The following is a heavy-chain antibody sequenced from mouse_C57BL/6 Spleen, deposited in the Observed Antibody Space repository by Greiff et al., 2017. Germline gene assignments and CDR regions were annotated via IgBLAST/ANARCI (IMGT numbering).Heavy chain of an antibody. Sequence: QVQLQQSGPELVKPGASVKISCKASGYAFSSSWMNWVKQRPGKGLEWIGRINPGDGDTNYNGKFKGKATLTADKSSSTAYMQLSSLTSEDSAVYFCASRLLYWGKGTSVTVSS. CDR1: GYAFSSSW. J-gene: IGHJ4*01. CDR2: INPGDGDT. V-gene: IGHV1-82*01. D-gene: IGHD6-1*01. CDR3: ASRLLY.